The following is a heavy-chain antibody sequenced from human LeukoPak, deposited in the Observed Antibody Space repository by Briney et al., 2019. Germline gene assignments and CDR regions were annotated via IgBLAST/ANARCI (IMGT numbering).Heavy chain of an antibody. CDR1: GYSFSGYY. CDR2: GNANSGGT. CDR3: ARGLPPTYYYGMDV. Sequence: VSVKVSCKASGYSFSGYYMLWVRQAPGQGLEGMACGNANSGGTHYAQKFTGRVTMTRDTSTSTAYMELSGLTPDHTAVYYCARGLPPTYYYGMDVWGQGTTVTVSS. D-gene: IGHD5-18*01. V-gene: IGHV1-2*02. J-gene: IGHJ6*02.